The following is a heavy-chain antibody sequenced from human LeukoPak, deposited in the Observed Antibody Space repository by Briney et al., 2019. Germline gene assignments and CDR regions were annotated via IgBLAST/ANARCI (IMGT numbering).Heavy chain of an antibody. Sequence: QPGGSLRLSCAASGFTFSSYAMHWVRQAPGKGLEWVAVISYDGSNKYYADSVKGRFTISRDNSKNTLYLQMNSLRAEDTAVYYCARERGDYWGQGTLVTVSS. CDR1: GFTFSSYA. D-gene: IGHD3-16*01. CDR2: ISYDGSNK. V-gene: IGHV3-30-3*01. CDR3: ARERGDY. J-gene: IGHJ4*02.